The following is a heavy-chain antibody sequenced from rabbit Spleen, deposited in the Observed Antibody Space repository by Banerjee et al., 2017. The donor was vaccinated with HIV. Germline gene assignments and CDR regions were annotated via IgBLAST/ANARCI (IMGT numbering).Heavy chain of an antibody. D-gene: IGHD2-1*01. CDR3: ARGSATMTMVITGYYLNL. Sequence: QEQLVESGGGLVKPEGSLTLTCKASGFPFSNKAVMCWVRQAPGKGLEWIACINAVTGKAVYASWAKGRFTISKTSSTTVTLQMTSLTAADTATYFCARGSATMTMVITGYYLNLWGPGTLVTVS. V-gene: IGHV1S45*01. CDR2: INAVTGKA. J-gene: IGHJ4*01. CDR1: GFPFSNKAV.